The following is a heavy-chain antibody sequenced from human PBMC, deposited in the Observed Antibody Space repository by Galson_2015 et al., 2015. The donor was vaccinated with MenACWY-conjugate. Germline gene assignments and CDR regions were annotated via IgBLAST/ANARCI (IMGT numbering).Heavy chain of an antibody. Sequence: SLRLSCAASGFTFSDYYMSWIRQAPGKGLEWVSYIRSSSSYTNYADSVKGRFTISRDNAKNSLYLQMNSLRAEDTAVYYCARGHVRLWFGELLYRWGQGTLVTVSS. CDR3: ARGHVRLWFGELLYR. J-gene: IGHJ5*02. V-gene: IGHV3-11*06. D-gene: IGHD3-10*01. CDR1: GFTFSDYY. CDR2: IRSSSSYT.